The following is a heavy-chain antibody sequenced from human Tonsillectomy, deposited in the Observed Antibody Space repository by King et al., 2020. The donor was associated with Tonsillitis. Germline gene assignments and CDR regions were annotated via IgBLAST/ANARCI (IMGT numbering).Heavy chain of an antibody. V-gene: IGHV1-18*01. Sequence: VQLVESGAEVKKPGASVKVSCKASGYTFTSYGISWVRQAPGQGLEWMGWISAYNGNTNYAQKLQGRVTMTTDTSTSTAYMELRSLRSDDTAVYYCARDHDWTHESDYYYYYMDVWGKGTTVTVSS. D-gene: IGHD3-3*01. CDR2: ISAYNGNT. CDR3: ARDHDWTHESDYYYYYMDV. CDR1: GYTFTSYG. J-gene: IGHJ6*03.